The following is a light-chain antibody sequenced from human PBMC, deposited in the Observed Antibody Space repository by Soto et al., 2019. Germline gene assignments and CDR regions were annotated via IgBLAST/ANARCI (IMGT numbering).Light chain of an antibody. CDR2: DVS. J-gene: IGLJ1*01. V-gene: IGLV2-11*01. CDR3: CSYAGSYTLYV. Sequence: QSALTQPRSVSGSPGQSVTISCTGTSSDVGGYNYVSWYQQHPGKAPKLMIYDVSKRPSGVPDRFSGSKSGNTDSLTISGLQAEDEADYYCCSYAGSYTLYVFGTGTKVPS. CDR1: SSDVGGYNY.